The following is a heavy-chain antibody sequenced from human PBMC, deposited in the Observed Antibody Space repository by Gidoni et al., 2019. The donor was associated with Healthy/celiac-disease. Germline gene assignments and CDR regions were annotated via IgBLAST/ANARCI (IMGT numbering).Heavy chain of an antibody. CDR2: INPSGST. J-gene: IGHJ6*02. V-gene: IGHV4-34*01. CDR1: GGSLSDYY. CDR3: ARGVKTTVFGEVRDFGMDV. D-gene: IGHD4-17*01. Sequence: QVQLQQWGAGLLKPSETMSLTCAVYGGSLSDYYWNWIRQPPGKGLEWIGGINPSGSTNYNPALKSRVTISVDTSKNQFSLRLSSVTAADTALYYCARGVKTTVFGEVRDFGMDVWGQGTTVTVAS.